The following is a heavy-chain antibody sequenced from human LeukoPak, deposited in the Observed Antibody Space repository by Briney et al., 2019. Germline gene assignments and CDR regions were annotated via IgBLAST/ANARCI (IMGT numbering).Heavy chain of an antibody. CDR1: GFTFSSYA. D-gene: IGHD6-19*01. Sequence: GGSLRLSCAASGFTFSSYAMSWVRQAPGRGLEWVSVISGSGGGTHYADSVKGWFTISRDNSKNTLYLQMNSLRADDTAVYYCAKRDEGSGWYNFDYWGQGTLVTVSS. CDR2: ISGSGGGT. V-gene: IGHV3-23*01. CDR3: AKRDEGSGWYNFDY. J-gene: IGHJ4*02.